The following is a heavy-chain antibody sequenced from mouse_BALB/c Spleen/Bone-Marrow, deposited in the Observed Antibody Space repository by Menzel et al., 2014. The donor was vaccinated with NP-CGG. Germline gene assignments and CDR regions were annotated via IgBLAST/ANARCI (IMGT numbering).Heavy chain of an antibody. CDR1: GYTFXSYW. J-gene: IGHJ2*01. CDR3: ARGGPHYFDY. CDR2: IAPGSGSS. V-gene: IGHV1S41*01. Sequence: DLVKPGASVKLSCKASGYTFXSYWINWIKQRPGQGLEWIGRIAPGSGSSYYNEMFKGKATLTVDTSSSTAYIQLSSLSSEDSAVYFCARGGPHYFDYWGQGTTLTVSS. D-gene: IGHD3-3*01.